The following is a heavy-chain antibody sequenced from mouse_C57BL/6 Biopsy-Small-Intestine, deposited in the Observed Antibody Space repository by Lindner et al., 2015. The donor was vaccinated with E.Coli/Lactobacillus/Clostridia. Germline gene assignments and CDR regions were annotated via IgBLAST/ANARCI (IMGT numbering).Heavy chain of an antibody. CDR3: ATYGNFAY. V-gene: IGHV1-54*01. J-gene: IGHJ3*01. D-gene: IGHD2-1*01. Sequence: VQLQESGAELVRPGTSVKMSCKASGYAFSNYLIEWVKQRPGQGLEWIGVINPGSGGTDYNEKFKAKATLTADKSSNTAYMQLSSLTSEDSAVYFCATYGNFAYWGQGTLVTVSA. CDR1: GYAFSNYL. CDR2: INPGSGGT.